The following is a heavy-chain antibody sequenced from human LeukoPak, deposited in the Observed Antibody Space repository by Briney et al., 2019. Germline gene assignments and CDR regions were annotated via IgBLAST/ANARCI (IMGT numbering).Heavy chain of an antibody. CDR1: GGSFSGYY. Sequence: SETLSLTCAVYGGSFSGYYWSWIRQPPGKGLEWIGEINHSGSANYNPSLKSRVTISVDTSKNQFSLKLSSVTAADTAVYYCARGPYYYDSSGYYLGWAFDYWRQGTLVTVSS. D-gene: IGHD3-22*01. V-gene: IGHV4-34*01. CDR2: INHSGSA. J-gene: IGHJ4*02. CDR3: ARGPYYYDSSGYYLGWAFDY.